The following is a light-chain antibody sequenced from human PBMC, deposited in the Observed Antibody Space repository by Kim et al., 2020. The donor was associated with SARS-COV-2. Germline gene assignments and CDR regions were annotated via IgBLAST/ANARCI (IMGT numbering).Light chain of an antibody. V-gene: IGLV1-47*01. CDR2: KNA. J-gene: IGLJ2*01. Sequence: RVTISCSGLSSNISNNYVYWYQQPPEAAPKLLIYKNALRPSGVPDRFSGSKSGTSASLAISGLRSEDEANYYCATWDDSLDGHVIFGGGTQLTVL. CDR3: ATWDDSLDGHVI. CDR1: SSNISNNY.